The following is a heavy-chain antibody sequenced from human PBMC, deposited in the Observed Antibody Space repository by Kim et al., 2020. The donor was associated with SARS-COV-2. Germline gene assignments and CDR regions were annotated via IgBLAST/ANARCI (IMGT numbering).Heavy chain of an antibody. CDR2: INAGNGNT. Sequence: ASVKVSCKASGYTFTSYAMHWVRQAPGQRLEWMGWINAGNGNTKYSQKFQGRVTITRDTSASTAYMELSSLRSEDTAVYYCARDTPYYDSSGYYPFYYYYYGMDVWGQGTTVTVSS. V-gene: IGHV1-3*01. D-gene: IGHD3-22*01. J-gene: IGHJ6*02. CDR1: GYTFTSYA. CDR3: ARDTPYYDSSGYYPFYYYYYGMDV.